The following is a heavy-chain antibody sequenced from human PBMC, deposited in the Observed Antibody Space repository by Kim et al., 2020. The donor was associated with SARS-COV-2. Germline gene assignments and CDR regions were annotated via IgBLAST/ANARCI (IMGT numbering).Heavy chain of an antibody. J-gene: IGHJ5*02. Sequence: LKTRVTISVDTSKNQFSLKLSAVTAADTAVYYCARTKRITIFGVVQWFDPWGQGTLVTVSS. D-gene: IGHD3-3*01. CDR3: ARTKRITIFGVVQWFDP. V-gene: IGHV4-30-2*05.